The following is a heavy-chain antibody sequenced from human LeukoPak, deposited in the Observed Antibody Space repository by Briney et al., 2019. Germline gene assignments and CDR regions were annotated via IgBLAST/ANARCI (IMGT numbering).Heavy chain of an antibody. V-gene: IGHV3-21*01. CDR1: GFTFSSYS. D-gene: IGHD3-22*01. Sequence: YPGGSLRLSCAASGFTFSSYSMNWVRQAPGKGLEWVSSISSSSSYIYYADSVKGRFTISRDNAKNSLYLQMNSLRAEDTAVYYCARERKDSSGYYYGIDYWGQGTLVTVSS. CDR3: ARERKDSSGYYYGIDY. J-gene: IGHJ4*02. CDR2: ISSSSSYI.